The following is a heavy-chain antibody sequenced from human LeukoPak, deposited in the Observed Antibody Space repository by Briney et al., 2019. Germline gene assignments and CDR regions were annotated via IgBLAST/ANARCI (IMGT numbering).Heavy chain of an antibody. V-gene: IGHV3-23*01. D-gene: IGHD1-26*01. J-gene: IGHJ5*02. CDR1: GFTFSSYA. CDR3: ARGHAAARWGLYSGRFDP. CDR2: ISGSGGST. Sequence: GGSLRLSCAASGFTFSSYAMSWVRQAPGKGLEWVSAISGSGGSTYYADSVKGRFTISRDNSKNTLYLQMNSLRAEDTAVYYCARGHAAARWGLYSGRFDPWGQGTLVTVSS.